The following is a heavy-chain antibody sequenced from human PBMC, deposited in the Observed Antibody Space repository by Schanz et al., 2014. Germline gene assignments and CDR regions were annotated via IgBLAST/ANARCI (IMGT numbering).Heavy chain of an antibody. CDR2: ILYDGSDK. V-gene: IGHV3-30*19. J-gene: IGHJ4*02. CDR1: GFTFSTYG. D-gene: IGHD3-22*01. Sequence: QVQLVESGGGVVQPGGSLRLSCAASGFTFSTYGMHWVRQAPGKGLEWVTLILYDGSDKYYADSVKGRFTISRDNSKKTLYLQMNSLRAEDTAVYYWARERYDSRSVDYWGQGTLVTVSS. CDR3: ARERYDSRSVDY.